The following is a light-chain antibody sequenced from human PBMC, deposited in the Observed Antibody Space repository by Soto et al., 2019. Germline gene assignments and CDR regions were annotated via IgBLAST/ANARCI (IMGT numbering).Light chain of an antibody. J-gene: IGKJ4*01. CDR1: QSVSSY. CDR3: QQRSNWLLT. V-gene: IGKV3-11*01. CDR2: DAS. Sequence: EIVLTQSPATLSLSPGERATLSCRASQSVSSYLAWYQQKPGQAPRLLIYDASNRATGIPARFSGSGSGTDFTLTISSLEPEDFAAYYCQQRSNWLLTFGGGNKVEIK.